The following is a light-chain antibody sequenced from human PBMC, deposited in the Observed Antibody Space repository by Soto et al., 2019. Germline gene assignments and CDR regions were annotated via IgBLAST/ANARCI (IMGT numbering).Light chain of an antibody. CDR2: LNSDGSH. CDR3: QTWGTGIQGV. J-gene: IGLJ2*01. V-gene: IGLV4-69*01. CDR1: SGHSSYA. Sequence: QSMLTQSPSASASLGASVKLTCTLSSGHSSYAIAWHQQQPEKGPRYLMKLNSDGSHSKGDGIPDRFSGSSSGAERYLTISSLQSEDEADYYCQTWGTGIQGVFGGGTKLTVL.